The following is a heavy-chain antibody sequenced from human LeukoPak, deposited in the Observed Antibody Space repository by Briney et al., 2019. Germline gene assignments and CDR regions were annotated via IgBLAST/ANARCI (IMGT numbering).Heavy chain of an antibody. Sequence: ASVKVSCKASGYTLTELSMHWVRQAPGKGLEWMGGFDPEDGETIYAQKFQGRVTMTEDTSTDTAYMELSSLRSEDTAVYYCATAVGARLDFQHWGQGTLVTVSS. CDR1: GYTLTELS. J-gene: IGHJ1*01. V-gene: IGHV1-24*01. CDR3: ATAVGARLDFQH. D-gene: IGHD1-26*01. CDR2: FDPEDGET.